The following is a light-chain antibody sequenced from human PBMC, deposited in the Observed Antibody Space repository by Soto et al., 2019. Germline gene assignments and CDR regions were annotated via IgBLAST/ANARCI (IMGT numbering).Light chain of an antibody. V-gene: IGKV3-20*01. CDR3: QQYGSSPIT. J-gene: IGKJ5*01. CDR2: GAS. CDR1: QSVSSSY. Sequence: EIVLTQAPGSLSLSPGERATLSCRASQSVSSSYLAWYQQKPGQAPRLLISGASSRATGIPDRFSGSGSGTDFALTISGLELEDFAVYYCQQYGSSPITFGQGTRLEIK.